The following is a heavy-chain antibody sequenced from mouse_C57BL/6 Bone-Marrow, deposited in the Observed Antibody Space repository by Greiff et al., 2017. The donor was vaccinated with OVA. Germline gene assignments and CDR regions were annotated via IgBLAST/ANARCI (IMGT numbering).Heavy chain of an antibody. J-gene: IGHJ2*01. CDR2: ISSGSSTI. V-gene: IGHV5-17*01. D-gene: IGHD1-1*01. Sequence: VKLVESGGGLVKPGGSLKLSCAASGFTFSDYGMHWVRQAPEKGLEWVAYISSGSSTIYYADTVKGRFTISRDNAKNTLFLQMTSLRSEDTAMYYCARPGYYYGSRGAFDYWGQGTTLTVSS. CDR1: GFTFSDYG. CDR3: ARPGYYYGSRGAFDY.